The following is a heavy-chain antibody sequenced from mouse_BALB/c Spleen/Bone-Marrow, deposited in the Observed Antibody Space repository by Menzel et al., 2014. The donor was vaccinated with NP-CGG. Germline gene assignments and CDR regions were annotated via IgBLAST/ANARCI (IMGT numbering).Heavy chain of an antibody. CDR3: ARGTSNWFAY. CDR2: INPDSSTI. CDR1: GFDFSRYW. J-gene: IGHJ3*01. Sequence: EVQGVESGGGLVQPGGSLKLSCAASGFDFSRYWMSWVRQAPGKGLEWIGEINPDSSTINYTPSLKDKFIISRDNAKNTLYLQMRKVRSEDTALYYCARGTSNWFAYWGQGTLVTVSA. D-gene: IGHD3-3*01. V-gene: IGHV4-1*02.